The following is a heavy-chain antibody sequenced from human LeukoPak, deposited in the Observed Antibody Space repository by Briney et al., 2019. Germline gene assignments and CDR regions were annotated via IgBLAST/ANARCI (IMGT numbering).Heavy chain of an antibody. CDR2: ISSSGSTI. V-gene: IGHV3-48*03. CDR3: AELGITMIGGV. Sequence: GGSLRLSCAASGFSFSRYEMNWVRQAPGKGLEWVSYISSSGSTIYYADSVKGRFTISRDNAKNSLYLQMNSLRAEDTAVYYCAELGITMIGGVWGKGTTVTISS. J-gene: IGHJ6*04. CDR1: GFSFSRYE. D-gene: IGHD3-10*02.